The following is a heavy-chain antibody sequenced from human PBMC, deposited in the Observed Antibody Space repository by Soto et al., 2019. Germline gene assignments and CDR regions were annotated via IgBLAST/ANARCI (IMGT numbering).Heavy chain of an antibody. V-gene: IGHV1-58*01. Sequence: ASVKVSCKASGFTFTSSAVQWVRQARGQRLEWIGWIVVGSGNTNYAQKFQERVTITRDMSTSTAYMELSSLRSEDTAVYYCAADITERDDYVWGSYRYGMDVWGQGTTVTVSS. CDR2: IVVGSGNT. CDR3: AADITERDDYVWGSYRYGMDV. J-gene: IGHJ6*02. CDR1: GFTFTSSA. D-gene: IGHD3-16*02.